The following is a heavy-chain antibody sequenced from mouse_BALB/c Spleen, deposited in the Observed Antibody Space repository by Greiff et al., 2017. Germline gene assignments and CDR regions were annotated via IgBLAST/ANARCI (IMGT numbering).Heavy chain of an antibody. CDR1: GFTFSSYT. D-gene: IGHD5-1*01. Sequence: EVKLMESGGGLVKPGGSLKLSCAASGFTFSSYTMSWVRQTPEKRLEWVATISSGGGNTYYPDSVKGRFTISRDNAKNNLYLQMSSLRSEDTALYYCARSGYLYAMDYWGQGTSVTVSS. CDR2: ISSGGGNT. J-gene: IGHJ4*01. CDR3: ARSGYLYAMDY. V-gene: IGHV5-9*03.